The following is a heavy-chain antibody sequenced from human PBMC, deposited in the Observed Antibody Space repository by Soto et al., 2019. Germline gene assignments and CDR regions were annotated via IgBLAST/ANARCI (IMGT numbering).Heavy chain of an antibody. CDR1: GGSISSGGYY. D-gene: IGHD6-19*01. J-gene: IGHJ6*02. CDR3: ARDQNRGLPYSSGWNPVVLYGMDV. V-gene: IGHV4-31*03. Sequence: SETLSLTCTVSGGSISSGGYYWSWIRQHPGKGLEWIGYIYYSGSTYYNPSLKSRVTISVDMSKNQFSLNLRSVTAADTAVYYCARDQNRGLPYSSGWNPVVLYGMDVWGQGTTVTVSS. CDR2: IYYSGST.